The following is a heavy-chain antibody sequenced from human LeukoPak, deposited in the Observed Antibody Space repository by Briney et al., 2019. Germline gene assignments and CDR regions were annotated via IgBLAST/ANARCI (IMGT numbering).Heavy chain of an antibody. J-gene: IGHJ3*02. V-gene: IGHV4-34*01. CDR1: GGSISGYY. Sequence: SETLSLTCAVYGGSISGYYWSWIRQPPGKGLEWIGEINHSGSTNYNPSLKSRVTISVDTSKNQFSLKLSSVTAADTAVYYCARPRVPAAYDAFDIWGQGTMVTVSS. CDR2: INHSGST. CDR3: ARPRVPAAYDAFDI. D-gene: IGHD2-2*01.